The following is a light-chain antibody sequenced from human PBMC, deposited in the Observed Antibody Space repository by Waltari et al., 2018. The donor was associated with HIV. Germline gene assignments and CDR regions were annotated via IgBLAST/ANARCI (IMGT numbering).Light chain of an antibody. Sequence: SVVTQPPSASGTPGQRVTISCSGNTSNIGSNYVFWYQHLPGTAPKLLIQRNDQRPSGGPDRFSGSTSGTSASLAISGLRSEDEADYDCVTWDDSLRGVVFGGGTKVAVL. CDR2: RND. V-gene: IGLV1-47*01. CDR1: TSNIGSNY. CDR3: VTWDDSLRGVV. J-gene: IGLJ2*01.